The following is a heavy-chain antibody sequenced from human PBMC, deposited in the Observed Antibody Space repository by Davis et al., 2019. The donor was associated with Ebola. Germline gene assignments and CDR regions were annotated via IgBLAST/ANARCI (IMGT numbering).Heavy chain of an antibody. Sequence: SSVPVSRMASRGILRSYAFSRLRQAPAQGLEWMGGIIPIFGTANYVQKFQGRVTITAHKSTSTAYMELSSLGSEDTDVYDCARPDCTGGVCYKSYYYYGMDVWGQGTTVTVSS. CDR1: RGILRSYA. CDR3: ARPDCTGGVCYKSYYYYGMDV. D-gene: IGHD2-8*02. J-gene: IGHJ6*02. CDR2: IIPIFGTA. V-gene: IGHV1-69*06.